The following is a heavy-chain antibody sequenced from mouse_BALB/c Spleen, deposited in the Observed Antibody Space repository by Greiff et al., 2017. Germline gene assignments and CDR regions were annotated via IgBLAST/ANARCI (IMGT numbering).Heavy chain of an antibody. CDR2: IYPGNSDT. V-gene: IGHV1-5*01. CDR1: GYSFTSYW. Sequence: EVKLQQSGTVLARPGASVKMSCKASGYSFTSYWMHWVKQRPGQGLEWIGAIYPGNSDTSYNQKFKGKAKLTAVTSASTAYMELSSLTNEDSAVYYCTRGINYYAMDYWGQGTSVTVSS. CDR3: TRGINYYAMDY. J-gene: IGHJ4*01.